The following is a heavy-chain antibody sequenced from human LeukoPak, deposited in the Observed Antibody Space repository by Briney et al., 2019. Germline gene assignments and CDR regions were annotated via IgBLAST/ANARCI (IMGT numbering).Heavy chain of an antibody. V-gene: IGHV3-7*03. CDR2: IKPDGGQQ. CDR1: GLAFSDYW. CDR3: GRAPRPVAWNWFDP. D-gene: IGHD2-15*01. J-gene: IGHJ5*02. Sequence: GGSLRLSCAASGLAFSDYWMSWVRQAPGKGLEWVANIKPDGGQQNYVDSVKGRFTISRDNAKNSLYLQMNSLKTDDTAVYYCGRAPRPVAWNWFDPWGQGTLVTVSS.